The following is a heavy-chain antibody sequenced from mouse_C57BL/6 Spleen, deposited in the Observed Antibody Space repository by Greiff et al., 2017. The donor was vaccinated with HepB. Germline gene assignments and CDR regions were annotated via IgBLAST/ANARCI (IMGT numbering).Heavy chain of an antibody. J-gene: IGHJ1*03. D-gene: IGHD1-1*01. CDR3: ARSHTDYYGSSYGYFDV. V-gene: IGHV14-3*01. Sequence: EVQRVESVAELVRPGASVKLSCTASGFNIKNTYMHWVKQRPEQGLEWIGRIDPANGNTKYAPKFQGKATITADTSSNTAYLQLSSLTSEDTALYYCARSHTDYYGSSYGYFDVWGTGTTVTVSS. CDR1: GFNIKNTY. CDR2: IDPANGNT.